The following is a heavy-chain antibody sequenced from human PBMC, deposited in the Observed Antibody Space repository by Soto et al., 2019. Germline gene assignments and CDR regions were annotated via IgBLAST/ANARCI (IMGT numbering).Heavy chain of an antibody. Sequence: QVQLVESGGGVVQPGRSLRLSCAASGFTFSSYGMHWVRQAPGKGLEWVAVISYDGSNKYYADSVKGRFTISRDNSKNTLYLQMNSLTAEDTAVSYCAKLYGDYAPFDYWGQGTLVTVSS. D-gene: IGHD4-17*01. CDR2: ISYDGSNK. CDR1: GFTFSSYG. CDR3: AKLYGDYAPFDY. V-gene: IGHV3-30*18. J-gene: IGHJ4*02.